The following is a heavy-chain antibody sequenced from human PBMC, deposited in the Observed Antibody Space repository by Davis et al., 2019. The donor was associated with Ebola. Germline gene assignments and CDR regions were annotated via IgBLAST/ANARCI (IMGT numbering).Heavy chain of an antibody. CDR3: TTGSLSTVITHGEDH. CDR2: IKSKNDGGAA. Sequence: GGSLRLSCVASGFTFTTAWMSWVRQAPGKGLEWVGRIKSKNDGGAADYAAPVKGRFTFSRDDSKNTLYLQMNSLKTEDTAVYYCTTGSLSTVITHGEDHWGQGTLVTVSS. D-gene: IGHD4-11*01. J-gene: IGHJ4*02. V-gene: IGHV3-15*01. CDR1: GFTFTTAW.